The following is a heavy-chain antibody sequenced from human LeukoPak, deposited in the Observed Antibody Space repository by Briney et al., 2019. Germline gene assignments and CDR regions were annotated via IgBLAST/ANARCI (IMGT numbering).Heavy chain of an antibody. CDR3: AKVRGYWNYDESPY. Sequence: GGSLRLSCAASGFTFSSYSMNWVRQAPGKGLEWVSYISSISSSSTYYADSVKGRFTISRDNAKNSLYLQMNSLRAEDTAVYYCAKVRGYWNYDESPYWGQGTLVTVSS. V-gene: IGHV3-48*04. CDR1: GFTFSSYS. CDR2: ISSISSSST. D-gene: IGHD1-7*01. J-gene: IGHJ4*02.